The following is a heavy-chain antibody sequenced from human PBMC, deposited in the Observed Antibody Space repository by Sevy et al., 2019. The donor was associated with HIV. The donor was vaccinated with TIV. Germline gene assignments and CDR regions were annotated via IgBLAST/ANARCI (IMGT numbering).Heavy chain of an antibody. D-gene: IGHD6-19*01. CDR2: ISSSSSYI. V-gene: IGHV3-21*01. Sequence: GGSLRLSCAASGFTFSSYSMNWVRQAPGKGLEWVSSISSSSSYIYYADSVKGRFTISRDKAKNSLYLQMNSLRAEDTAVYYCARVDPPGIAVAGTLNYWGQGTLVTVSS. J-gene: IGHJ4*02. CDR3: ARVDPPGIAVAGTLNY. CDR1: GFTFSSYS.